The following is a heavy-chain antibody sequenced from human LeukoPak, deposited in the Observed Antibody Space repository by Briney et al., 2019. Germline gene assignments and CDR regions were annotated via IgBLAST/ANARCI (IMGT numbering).Heavy chain of an antibody. CDR2: IPYDGSNK. D-gene: IGHD2-2*01. Sequence: GRSLRLSCAASGFTFSSYAMHWVRQAPGKGLEWVAVIPYDGSNKYYADSVKGRFTISRDNSKNTLYLQMNSLRAEDTAVYYCARDGAPAAIAAAGPGTNWFDPWGQGTLVTVSS. J-gene: IGHJ5*02. CDR3: ARDGAPAAIAAAGPGTNWFDP. CDR1: GFTFSSYA. V-gene: IGHV3-30*01.